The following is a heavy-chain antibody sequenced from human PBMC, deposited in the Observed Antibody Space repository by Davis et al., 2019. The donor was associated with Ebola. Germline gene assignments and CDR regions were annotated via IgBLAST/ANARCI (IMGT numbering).Heavy chain of an antibody. Sequence: PGGSLRLSCAASGFTFSDYYMSWICQAPGKGLEWVSSISSSGSTIYYADSVKGRFTISRDNAKNSLYLQMNSLRAEDTAVYYCARELDTAMVTHPAYWGQGTLVTVSS. CDR2: ISSSGSTI. V-gene: IGHV3-11*04. J-gene: IGHJ4*02. CDR3: ARELDTAMVTHPAY. D-gene: IGHD5-18*01. CDR1: GFTFSDYY.